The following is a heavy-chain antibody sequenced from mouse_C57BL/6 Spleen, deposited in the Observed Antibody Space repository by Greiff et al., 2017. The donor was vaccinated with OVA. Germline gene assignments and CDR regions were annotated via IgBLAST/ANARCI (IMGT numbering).Heavy chain of an antibody. V-gene: IGHV3-6*01. Sequence: VQLKESGPGLVKPSQSLSLTCSVTGYSITSGYYWNWIRQFPGNKLEWMGYISYDGSNNYNPSLKNRISITRDTSKNQFFLKLNSVTTEDTATYYCARDLYDGYPYAMDYWGQGTSVTVSS. J-gene: IGHJ4*01. CDR1: GYSITSGYY. CDR3: ARDLYDGYPYAMDY. D-gene: IGHD2-3*01. CDR2: ISYDGSN.